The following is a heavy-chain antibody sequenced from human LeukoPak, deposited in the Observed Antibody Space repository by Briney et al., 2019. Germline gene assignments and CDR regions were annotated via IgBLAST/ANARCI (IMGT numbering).Heavy chain of an antibody. CDR1: GFTFDDYD. V-gene: IGHV3-20*04. D-gene: IGHD3-3*01. CDR2: IHWNGTSI. J-gene: IGHJ5*02. Sequence: GGSLRLSCAASGFTFDDYDMTWVRQVPGKGLEWVSGIHWNGTSIGYADSVKGRFTISRDNAKNSVYLQMNSLRPEDTAFYYCARLLTFYDFSFDPWGQGTLVTVSS. CDR3: ARLLTFYDFSFDP.